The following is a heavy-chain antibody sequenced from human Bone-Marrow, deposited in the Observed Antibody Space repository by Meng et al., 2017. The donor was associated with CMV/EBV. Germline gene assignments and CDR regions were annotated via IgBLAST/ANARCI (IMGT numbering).Heavy chain of an antibody. CDR1: GFNFNNYG. CDR3: IKGRSGTYYD. V-gene: IGHV3-23*01. J-gene: IGHJ4*02. CDR2: ISSSGDNK. Sequence: LSWAASGFNFNNYGMNWARQAPGKGLEWVSSISSSGDNKYYADSVKGRFTISRDNSKNTLDLQMSSLRAEDTAVYYCIKGRSGTYYDWGQGTLVTVSS. D-gene: IGHD1-26*01.